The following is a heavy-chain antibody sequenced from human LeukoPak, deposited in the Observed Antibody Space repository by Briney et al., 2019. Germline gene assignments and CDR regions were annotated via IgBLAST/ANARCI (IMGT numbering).Heavy chain of an antibody. V-gene: IGHV3-53*01. J-gene: IGHJ4*02. CDR2: IYSDGTT. CDR3: ARDVYYFDY. CDR1: GFTVSTNY. Sequence: GGSLRISCAASGFTVSTNYMSWVRQAPGKGLERVSLIYSDGTTNYADSVKGRFTISRDNSKNTLFLQMNSLRAEDTAVYYCARDVYYFDYWGQGTLVTVSS. D-gene: IGHD5/OR15-5a*01.